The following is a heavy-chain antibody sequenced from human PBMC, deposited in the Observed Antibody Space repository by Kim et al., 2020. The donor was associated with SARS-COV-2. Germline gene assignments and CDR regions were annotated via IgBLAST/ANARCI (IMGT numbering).Heavy chain of an antibody. CDR3: ARGLLKDYGGAYYYYYGMDV. Sequence: ASVKVSCKASGYTFTSYAMHWVRQAPGQRLEWMGWINAGNGNTKYSQKFQGRVTITRDTSASTAYMELSSLRSEDTAVYYCARGLLKDYGGAYYYYYGMDVWGQGTTVTVSS. D-gene: IGHD4-17*01. J-gene: IGHJ6*02. CDR2: INAGNGNT. CDR1: GYTFTSYA. V-gene: IGHV1-3*01.